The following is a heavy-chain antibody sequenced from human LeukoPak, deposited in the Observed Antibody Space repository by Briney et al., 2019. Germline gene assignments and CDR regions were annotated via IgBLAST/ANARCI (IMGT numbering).Heavy chain of an antibody. J-gene: IGHJ4*02. CDR1: GFTFSSYG. D-gene: IGHD3-16*02. CDR3: AKSLVLRKSRGY. V-gene: IGHV3-23*01. Sequence: GGSLRLSCAASGFTFSSYGMSWVRQAPGKGREWVSGISGSGDSTYYADSVKGRFTISRDNSKNTLYVQMNSLRAEDTAVYYCAKSLVLRKSRGYWGQGTLVTVSS. CDR2: ISGSGDST.